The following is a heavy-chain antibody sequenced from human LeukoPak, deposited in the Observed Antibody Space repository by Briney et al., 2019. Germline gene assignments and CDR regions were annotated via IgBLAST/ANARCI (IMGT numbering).Heavy chain of an antibody. V-gene: IGHV3-30*02. J-gene: IGHJ3*02. CDR2: IRYDGSNK. D-gene: IGHD3-22*01. CDR1: GFTFSSYG. Sequence: GGSLRLSCAASGFTFSSYGMHWVRQAPGKGLEWVAFIRYDGSNKYYADSVKGRFTISRDNSKNTLYLQMNSLRAEDTAVYYCAKDTYYYDNSGYSGAFDIWGQGTMVTVSS. CDR3: AKDTYYYDNSGYSGAFDI.